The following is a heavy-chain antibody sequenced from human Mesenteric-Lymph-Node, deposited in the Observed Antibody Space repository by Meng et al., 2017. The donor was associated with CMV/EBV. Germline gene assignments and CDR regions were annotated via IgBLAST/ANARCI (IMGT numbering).Heavy chain of an antibody. Sequence: GGSLRLSCAASGFTFSSYAMHWVRQAPGKGLEWVAVISYDGSNKYYADSVKGRFTISRDNSKNTLYLQMNSLRAEDTAVYYCAKDPHEFWSGKNWFDPWGQGTLVTVSS. V-gene: IGHV3-30*04. J-gene: IGHJ5*02. D-gene: IGHD3-3*01. CDR3: AKDPHEFWSGKNWFDP. CDR1: GFTFSSYA. CDR2: ISYDGSNK.